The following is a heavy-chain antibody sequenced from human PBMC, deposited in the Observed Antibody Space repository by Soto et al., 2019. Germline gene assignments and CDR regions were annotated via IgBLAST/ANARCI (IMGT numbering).Heavy chain of an antibody. Sequence: SETLSLTCTVSGGSISSNYWTWIRQPPGKGLEWIGYVYNSGSTNYNPSLKSRVTISEDTSKSQFSLKVNSMTAADTAVYYCARYSSEAVAGYTLDNWGQGILVTVSS. V-gene: IGHV4-59*01. J-gene: IGHJ4*02. CDR1: GGSISSNY. D-gene: IGHD6-13*01. CDR3: ARYSSEAVAGYTLDN. CDR2: VYNSGST.